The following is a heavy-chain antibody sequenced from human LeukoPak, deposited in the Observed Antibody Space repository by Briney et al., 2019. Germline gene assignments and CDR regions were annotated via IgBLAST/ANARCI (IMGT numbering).Heavy chain of an antibody. CDR2: IYYSGST. D-gene: IGHD3-9*01. CDR1: GGSISSGGYY. CDR3: AREKRYLCNSKWYGFDY. J-gene: IGHJ4*02. Sequence: KPSETLSLTCIVSGGSISSGGYYWSWIRQHPGKGLEWIGYIYYSGSTYYNPSLKSRVTISVDTSKNQFYLKLSSVTAADTAVYYCAREKRYLCNSKWYGFDYWGQGTLVTVSS. V-gene: IGHV4-31*03.